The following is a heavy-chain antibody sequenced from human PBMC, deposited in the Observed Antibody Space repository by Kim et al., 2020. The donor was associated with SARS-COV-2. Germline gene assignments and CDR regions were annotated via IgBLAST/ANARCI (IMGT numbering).Heavy chain of an antibody. CDR2: LRGSGGDT. CDR3: AKGKTGDRRPDFDS. Sequence: GGSLRLSCATSGFTFSSSVLTWVRQAPGKGLEWVSSLRGSGGDTYYADSVKGRFFISRDISKNTLYLQLNGLRDEDTALYYCAKGKTGDRRPDFDSWGQGALVTVSS. D-gene: IGHD2-21*02. V-gene: IGHV3-23*01. CDR1: GFTFSSSV. J-gene: IGHJ4*02.